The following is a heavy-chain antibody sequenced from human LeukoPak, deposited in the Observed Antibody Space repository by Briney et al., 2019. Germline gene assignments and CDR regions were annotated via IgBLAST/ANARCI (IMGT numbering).Heavy chain of an antibody. Sequence: SETLSLTCTVSGYSISSGTYYWGWIRQPPGKWLEWIGSIYYTGSTYYNPSLKSRVTISVHTSENQFSLKLNSVTAADTAVYYCARHELVSASWFDPWGQGTLATVSS. D-gene: IGHD2-21*02. J-gene: IGHJ5*02. CDR2: IYYTGST. V-gene: IGHV4-39*01. CDR3: ARHELVSASWFDP. CDR1: GYSISSGTYY.